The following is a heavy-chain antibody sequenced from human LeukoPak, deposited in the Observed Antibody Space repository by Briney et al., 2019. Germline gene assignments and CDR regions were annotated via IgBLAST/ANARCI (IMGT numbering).Heavy chain of an antibody. D-gene: IGHD1-26*01. CDR3: ASLPRSSGSYAERFSYMDV. V-gene: IGHV1-46*01. CDR2: INPSGGST. Sequence: ASVKVSCKASGYTFTSYYMHWVRQAPGQGLEWMGIINPSGGSTSYAQKFQGRVTMTRDMSTSTVYMELSSLRSEDTAVYYCASLPRSSGSYAERFSYMDVWGKGTTVTVSS. J-gene: IGHJ6*03. CDR1: GYTFTSYY.